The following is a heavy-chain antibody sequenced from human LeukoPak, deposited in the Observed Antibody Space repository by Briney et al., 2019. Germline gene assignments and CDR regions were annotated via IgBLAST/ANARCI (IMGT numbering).Heavy chain of an antibody. D-gene: IGHD3-3*01. Sequence: ASVKVSCKASGYTFTSYAMNWVRQAPGQGLEWMGWINTNTGNPTYAQGFTGRFVFSLDTSVSTAYLQISSLKAEDTAVYYCARGPYGHYDFWSGYYLPTSHHFDYWGQGTLVTVSS. V-gene: IGHV7-4-1*02. CDR3: ARGPYGHYDFWSGYYLPTSHHFDY. CDR1: GYTFTSYA. J-gene: IGHJ4*02. CDR2: INTNTGNP.